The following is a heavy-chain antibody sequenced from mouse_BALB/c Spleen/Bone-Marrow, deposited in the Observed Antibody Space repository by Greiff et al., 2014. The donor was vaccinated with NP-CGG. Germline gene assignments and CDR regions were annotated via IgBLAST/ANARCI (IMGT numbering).Heavy chain of an antibody. CDR2: IDPANGNT. Sequence: EVQRVESGAELVKPGASVKLSCTASGFNIKDTYMHWVKQRPEQGLEWIGRIDPANGNTKYDPKFQGKATITADTSSNTAYLQLSSLTSEETAVYYCANYYYGSSLFAYWGQGTLVTVSA. D-gene: IGHD1-1*01. CDR1: GFNIKDTY. CDR3: ANYYYGSSLFAY. V-gene: IGHV14-3*02. J-gene: IGHJ3*01.